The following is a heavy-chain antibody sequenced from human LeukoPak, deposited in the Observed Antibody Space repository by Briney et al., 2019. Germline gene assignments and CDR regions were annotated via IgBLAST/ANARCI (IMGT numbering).Heavy chain of an antibody. D-gene: IGHD4/OR15-4a*01. CDR1: GFTFSSYA. CDR3: ANILTSWFDP. V-gene: IGHV3-23*01. CDR2: ISGSGGST. J-gene: IGHJ5*02. Sequence: GGSLRLSCAASGFTFSSYAMSWVRQAPGKGLEWVSAISGSGGSTYYADSVKGRFTISRDNSKSTLYLQMNSLRAEDTAVYYCANILTSWFDPWGQGTLVTVSS.